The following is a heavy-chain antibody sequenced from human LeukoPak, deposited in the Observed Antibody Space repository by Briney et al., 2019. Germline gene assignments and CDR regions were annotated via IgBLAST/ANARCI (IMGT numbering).Heavy chain of an antibody. D-gene: IGHD5-24*01. CDR2: ISSSSTYI. CDR3: AGHRDGYNYPFNY. CDR1: GFTFSSYS. V-gene: IGHV3-21*01. Sequence: GGSLRLSCAASGFTFSSYSMNWVRQAPGKGLEWVSSISSSSTYIHYADSVKGRFTISRDNAKNSLYLQMNSLRAEDTAVYYCAGHRDGYNYPFNYWGQGTLVTVS. J-gene: IGHJ4*02.